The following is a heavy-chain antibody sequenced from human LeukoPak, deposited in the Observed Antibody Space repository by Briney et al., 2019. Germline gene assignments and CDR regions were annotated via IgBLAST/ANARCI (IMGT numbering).Heavy chain of an antibody. V-gene: IGHV3-11*01. CDR3: ARDGVRHDYSDLDY. CDR1: GFTFSDYY. D-gene: IGHD4-17*01. Sequence: GGSLRLSCAASGFTFSDYYMSWIRQAPGKGLEWVSHISISGSTIYSADSVKGRFTISRDNAKNSLYLQMNSLRAEDTAVYYCARDGVRHDYSDLDYWGQGTLVTVSS. CDR2: ISISGSTI. J-gene: IGHJ4*02.